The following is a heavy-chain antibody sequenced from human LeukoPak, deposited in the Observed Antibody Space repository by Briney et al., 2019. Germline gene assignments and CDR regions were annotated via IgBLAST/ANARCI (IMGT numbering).Heavy chain of an antibody. D-gene: IGHD3-16*02. CDR2: VYRSSGT. Sequence: SETLSLTCAVSGGSVNSNNWWCWVRQPPGKGLEWIGEVYRSSGTHYNPSLKSRVTISLDQSTNQFSLKLIPVTAADTAVYYCANLGEYRFDFGCWGQGTLVTVSS. CDR3: ANLGEYRFDFGC. V-gene: IGHV4-4*02. J-gene: IGHJ4*02. CDR1: GGSVNSNNW.